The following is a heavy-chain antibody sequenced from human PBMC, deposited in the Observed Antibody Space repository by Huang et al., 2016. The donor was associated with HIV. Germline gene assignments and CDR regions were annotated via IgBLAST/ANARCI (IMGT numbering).Heavy chain of an antibody. V-gene: IGHV4-39*01. CDR1: GASISSASYY. J-gene: IGHJ6*03. Sequence: QVKLQESGPGLVKSSETLSLTCTVSGASISSASYYWGWIRQPPGKGLEWIGTIYHTGTTYYSQALKSRLSRSVDTSENRVSLRRRSVTAADTAVYCCARHWEGSFYYYYYIDVWGPGTTVTVSS. CDR3: ARHWEGSFYYYYYIDV. CDR2: IYHTGTT. D-gene: IGHD1-26*01.